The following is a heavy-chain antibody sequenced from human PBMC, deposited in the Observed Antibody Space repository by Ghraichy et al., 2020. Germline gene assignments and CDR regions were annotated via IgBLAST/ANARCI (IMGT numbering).Heavy chain of an antibody. V-gene: IGHV3-30*18. Sequence: GGSLRLSCAASGFTFSSYGMHWVRQAPGKGLEWVAVISYDGSNKYYADSVKGRFTISRDNSKNTLYLQMNSLRAEDTAVYYCAKPREVTATNWYFDLWGRGTLVTVSS. CDR2: ISYDGSNK. CDR1: GFTFSSYG. CDR3: AKPREVTATNWYFDL. D-gene: IGHD2-21*02. J-gene: IGHJ2*01.